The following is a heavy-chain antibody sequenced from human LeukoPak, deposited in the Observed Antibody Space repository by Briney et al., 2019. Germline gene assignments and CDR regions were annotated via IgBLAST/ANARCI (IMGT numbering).Heavy chain of an antibody. J-gene: IGHJ4*02. CDR3: AREGGRYSGYGRRIAVAED. D-gene: IGHD6-19*01. Sequence: PSETLSLTCAVYGGSFSGYYWSWIRQPPGKGLEWIGEINHSGSTNYNPSLKSRVTISVDTSKNQFSLKLSSVTAADTAVYYCAREGGRYSGYGRRIAVAEDWGQGTLVTVSS. CDR1: GGSFSGYY. CDR2: INHSGST. V-gene: IGHV4-34*01.